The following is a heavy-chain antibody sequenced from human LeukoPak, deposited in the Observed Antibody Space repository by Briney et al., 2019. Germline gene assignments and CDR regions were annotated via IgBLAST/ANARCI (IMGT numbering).Heavy chain of an antibody. D-gene: IGHD5-12*01. J-gene: IGHJ4*02. CDR2: ISGSGYST. V-gene: IGHV3-23*01. Sequence: GGSLRLSCAASGFTFSSYTMSWVRQAPGKGLEWVSAISGSGYSTYYADSVKGRFTISRDNSKNTLYLQMNSLRAEGTAVYYCAKEAGYSGYDYPDYWGKGTLVTVSS. CDR1: GFTFSSYT. CDR3: AKEAGYSGYDYPDY.